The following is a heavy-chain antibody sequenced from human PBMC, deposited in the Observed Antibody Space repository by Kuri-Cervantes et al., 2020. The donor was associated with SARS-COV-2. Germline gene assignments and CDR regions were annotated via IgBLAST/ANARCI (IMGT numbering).Heavy chain of an antibody. J-gene: IGHJ5*02. D-gene: IGHD4-17*01. Sequence: SETLSLTCTVSGGSISSYYWSWIRQPPGKGLEWIGYIYYSGSTNYNPSLKSRVAISIDTSKHQFSLKLSSVTAADTAIYYCARATFPYGDFDTWGQGTLVTVSS. V-gene: IGHV4-59*08. CDR2: IYYSGST. CDR3: ARATFPYGDFDT. CDR1: GGSISSYY.